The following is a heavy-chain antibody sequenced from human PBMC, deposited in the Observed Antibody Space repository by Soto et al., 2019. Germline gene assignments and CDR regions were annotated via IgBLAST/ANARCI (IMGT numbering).Heavy chain of an antibody. V-gene: IGHV3-23*01. D-gene: IGHD3-3*01. CDR1: GFTFSSYG. J-gene: IGHJ4*02. Sequence: EVQLLESEGGLVQPGGSLRLSCAASGFTFSSYGMSWVRQAPGKGLEWVSDISGSGGSTYYADSVKGRFTVSRDNSKNTLYLQMNSLRAEDTAVYYCAKEEWPGFDYWGQGTLVTVSS. CDR2: ISGSGGST. CDR3: AKEEWPGFDY.